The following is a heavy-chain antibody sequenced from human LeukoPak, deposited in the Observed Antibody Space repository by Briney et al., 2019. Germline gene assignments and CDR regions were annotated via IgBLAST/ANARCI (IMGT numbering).Heavy chain of an antibody. J-gene: IGHJ4*02. CDR3: AKDHALYDSSCYYYY. CDR1: GFTFSSYA. D-gene: IGHD3-22*01. V-gene: IGHV3-23*01. CDR2: ISGSGGST. Sequence: PGGSLRLSCAASGFTFSSYAMSWVRQAPGKGLEWVSAISGSGGSTYYADSVKGRFTISRDNSKNTLYLQMNSLRAEDTAVYYCAKDHALYDSSCYYYYWGQGTLVTVSS.